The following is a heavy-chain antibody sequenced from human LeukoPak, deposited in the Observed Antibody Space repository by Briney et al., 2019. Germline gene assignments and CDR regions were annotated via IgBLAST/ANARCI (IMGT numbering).Heavy chain of an antibody. V-gene: IGHV1-69*04. CDR3: ASGGSGFDY. CDR1: GYNFTNYG. J-gene: IGHJ4*02. CDR2: IIPILGIA. D-gene: IGHD3-10*01. Sequence: SVTVSCKASGYNFTNYGISWVRQAPGQGLEWMGRIIPILGIANYAQKFQGRVTITADESTSTAYMELSSLRSEDTAVYYCASGGSGFDYWGQGTLVTVSS.